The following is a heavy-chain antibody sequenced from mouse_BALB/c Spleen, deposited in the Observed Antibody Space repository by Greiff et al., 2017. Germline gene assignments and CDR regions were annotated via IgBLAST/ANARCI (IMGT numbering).Heavy chain of an antibody. Sequence: EVMLVESGGGLVKPGGSLKLSCAASGFTFSSYAMSWVRQSPEKRLEWVAEISSGGSYTYYPDTVTGRFTISRDNAKNTLYLEMSSLRSEDTAMYYCARDHGNYFDYWGQGTTLTVSS. J-gene: IGHJ2*01. CDR3: ARDHGNYFDY. CDR1: GFTFSSYA. CDR2: ISSGGSYT. V-gene: IGHV5-9-4*01. D-gene: IGHD2-1*01.